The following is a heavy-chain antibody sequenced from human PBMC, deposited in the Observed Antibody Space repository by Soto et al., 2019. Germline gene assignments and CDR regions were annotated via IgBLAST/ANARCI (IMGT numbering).Heavy chain of an antibody. CDR1: GASVSTGAYY. D-gene: IGHD5-18*01. J-gene: IGHJ5*02. Sequence: SDTLSLTCTVSGASVSTGAYYWGWVRQRPGRGLEWIGYVYESGYTYYNMSLKSRLTISLDRSNNQFSLGLTSVTAADTAVYYCVRALRHTAMVYRSFDPCGQGTLVTVSS. CDR3: VRALRHTAMVYRSFDP. V-gene: IGHV4-31*03. CDR2: VYESGYT.